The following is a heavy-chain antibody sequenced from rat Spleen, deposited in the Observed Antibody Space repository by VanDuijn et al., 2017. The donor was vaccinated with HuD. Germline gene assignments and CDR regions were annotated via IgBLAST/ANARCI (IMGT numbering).Heavy chain of an antibody. CDR1: RFTFSDYN. CDR2: ISYDGSST. CDR3: ARPNYGYPFAY. V-gene: IGHV5-7*01. J-gene: IGHJ3*01. D-gene: IGHD1-7*01. Sequence: EVQLVESGGGLVQPGRSLKLSCAASRFTFSDYNMAWVRQAPKKGREWVATISYDGSSTYYRDSVKGRFTISRDNAKSTLYLQMDSLRSEDTATYYCARPNYGYPFAYWGQGTLVTVSS.